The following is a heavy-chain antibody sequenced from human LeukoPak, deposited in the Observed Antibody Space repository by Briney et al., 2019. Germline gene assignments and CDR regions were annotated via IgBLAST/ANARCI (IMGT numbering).Heavy chain of an antibody. J-gene: IGHJ4*02. V-gene: IGHV4-38-2*01. Sequence: SETLSLTCAVSGYSISSGYYWGWIRQPPGKGLEWIGSIYHSGSTYYNSSLKSRVTISVDTSKNQFSLKLSSVTAADTAVYYCARGTLGYCSGRSCYSGHFDYWAREPWSPSPQ. CDR3: ARGTLGYCSGRSCYSGHFDY. CDR2: IYHSGST. D-gene: IGHD2-15*01. CDR1: GYSISSGYY.